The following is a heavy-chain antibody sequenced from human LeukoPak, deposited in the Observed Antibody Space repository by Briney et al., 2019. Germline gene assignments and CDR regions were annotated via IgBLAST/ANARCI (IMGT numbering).Heavy chain of an antibody. CDR3: ASGYAHYYDSSGYYSWFDP. CDR1: GGSFSGYY. CDR2: INHSGST. Sequence: SETLSLTCAVYGGSFSGYYWSWIRQPPGKGLEWIGEINHSGSTNYNPSLKSRVTISVDTSKNQFSLKLSSVTAADTAVYHCASGYAHYYDSSGYYSWFDPWGQGTLVTVSS. D-gene: IGHD3-22*01. V-gene: IGHV4-34*01. J-gene: IGHJ5*02.